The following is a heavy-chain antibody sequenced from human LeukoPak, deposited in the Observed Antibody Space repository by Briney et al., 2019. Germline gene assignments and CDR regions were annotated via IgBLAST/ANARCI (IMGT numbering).Heavy chain of an antibody. Sequence: GGSLRLSCAASGFTFSSYAMGWVRQAPGKELEWVSAITASGGNTYYADSVKGRFTISRDNAKNTLYLQMNSLRAEDTAVYYCAREREVATIVGGYWGQGTLVTVSS. J-gene: IGHJ4*02. V-gene: IGHV3-23*01. D-gene: IGHD5-24*01. CDR2: ITASGGNT. CDR3: AREREVATIVGGY. CDR1: GFTFSSYA.